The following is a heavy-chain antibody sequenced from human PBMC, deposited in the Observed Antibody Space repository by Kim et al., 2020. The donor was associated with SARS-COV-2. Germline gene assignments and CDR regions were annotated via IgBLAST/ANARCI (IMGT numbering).Heavy chain of an antibody. Sequence: SETLSLTCTVSGGSISSGDYYWSWIRQPPGKGLEWIGYIYYSGSTYYNPSLKSRVTISVDTSKNQFSLKLSSVTAADTAVYYCAGSPYYYGSGSYNNWFDPWGQGTLVTVSS. D-gene: IGHD3-10*01. CDR1: GGSISSGDYY. CDR2: IYYSGST. CDR3: AGSPYYYGSGSYNNWFDP. V-gene: IGHV4-30-4*01. J-gene: IGHJ5*02.